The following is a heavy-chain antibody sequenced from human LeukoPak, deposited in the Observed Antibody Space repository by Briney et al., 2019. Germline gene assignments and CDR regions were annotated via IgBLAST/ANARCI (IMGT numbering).Heavy chain of an antibody. V-gene: IGHV3-23*01. Sequence: PGGSLRLSCAASGFTSSSYSMTWVRQAPGKGLEWVSAISASGGSTYYAESVKGRFTISRDNSKNTLYLQMNSLRAEDTALYYCARDLYDSSGFYPYWGQGTLVTVSS. CDR1: GFTSSSYS. CDR3: ARDLYDSSGFYPY. D-gene: IGHD3-22*01. CDR2: ISASGGST. J-gene: IGHJ4*02.